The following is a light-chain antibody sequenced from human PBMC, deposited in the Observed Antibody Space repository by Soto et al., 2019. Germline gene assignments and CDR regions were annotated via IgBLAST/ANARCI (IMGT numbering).Light chain of an antibody. V-gene: IGKV3D-20*02. Sequence: EIVLTQSPVTLSLSPGERATLSCSTSQSVSSNYLAWYQQKPGQAPRLLIYGASSRATGIPARFSGSGSGTDFTLTISSLEPEDFAVYFCQKRSSWPLTFGGGTKVDIK. CDR1: QSVSSNY. J-gene: IGKJ4*02. CDR3: QKRSSWPLT. CDR2: GAS.